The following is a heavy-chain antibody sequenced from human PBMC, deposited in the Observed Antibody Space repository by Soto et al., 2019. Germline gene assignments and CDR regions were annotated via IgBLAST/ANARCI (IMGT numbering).Heavy chain of an antibody. CDR1: GYTFTSYG. CDR3: ARGPQGTIFGVIIGRYYYYGLDV. J-gene: IGHJ6*02. Sequence: QVQLVQSGAEVKKPGASVKVSCKASGYTFTSYGISWVRQAPGQGLEWMGWISAYIGNTNYAQKLQGRVTMTTDTSTCTGYMEVRSLRSDDAAVYYCARGPQGTIFGVIIGRYYYYGLDVWCQGTTVTVSS. D-gene: IGHD3-3*01. V-gene: IGHV1-18*01. CDR2: ISAYIGNT.